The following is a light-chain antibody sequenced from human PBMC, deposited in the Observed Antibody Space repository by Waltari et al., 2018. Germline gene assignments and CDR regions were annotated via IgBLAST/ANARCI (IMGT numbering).Light chain of an antibody. CDR3: SSYTSIIPPFL. Sequence: QSALTPPASVSVSTGQSITILRTRSSSDLGGYSFVPWYQQHPGKAPKLMIYDVSHRPSGVSNRFSGSKSGNTASLTISGLQPEDEADYYCSSYTSIIPPFLFGTGTKVTVL. CDR1: SSDLGGYSF. J-gene: IGLJ1*01. V-gene: IGLV2-14*03. CDR2: DVS.